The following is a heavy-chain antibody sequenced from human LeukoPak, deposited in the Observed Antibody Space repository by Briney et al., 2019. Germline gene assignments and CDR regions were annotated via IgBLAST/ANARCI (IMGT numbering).Heavy chain of an antibody. CDR2: IYYSGST. V-gene: IGHV4-39*06. Sequence: SETLSLTCTVSGGSISSSKYYWGWIRQPPGKGLEWLGSIYYSGSTYYNPPHSRRVTISVDTTKNQFPLRLSPMAAATTAEYYCARLLSYSVAGTPWGQGTLVTVSS. J-gene: IGHJ5*02. CDR1: GGSISSSKYY. CDR3: ARLLSYSVAGTP. D-gene: IGHD6-19*01.